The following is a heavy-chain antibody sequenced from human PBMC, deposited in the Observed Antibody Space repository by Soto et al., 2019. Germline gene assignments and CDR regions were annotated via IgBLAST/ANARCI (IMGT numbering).Heavy chain of an antibody. Sequence: ASVKVSCKASGYTFTSYGISWVRQAPGQGLEWMGWISAYNGNTNYAQKLQGRVTMTTDTSTSTAYMELRSLRSDDTAVYYCARALGVTRDFTVRASRWFDPWGQGTLVTVSS. V-gene: IGHV1-18*01. CDR2: ISAYNGNT. D-gene: IGHD4-4*01. J-gene: IGHJ5*02. CDR1: GYTFTSYG. CDR3: ARALGVTRDFTVRASRWFDP.